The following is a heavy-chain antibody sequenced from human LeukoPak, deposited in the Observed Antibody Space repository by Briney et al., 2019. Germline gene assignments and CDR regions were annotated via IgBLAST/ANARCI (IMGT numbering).Heavy chain of an antibody. V-gene: IGHV3-30*03. J-gene: IGHJ3*02. CDR1: GFTFSSYG. CDR2: ISYDGSNK. CDR3: ARDRTADAFDI. Sequence: PGRSLRLSCAASGFTFSSYGMHWVRQAPGEGLEWVAVISYDGSNKYYADSVKGRFTISRDNAKNSLYLQMNSLRAEDTAVYYCARDRTADAFDIWGQGTMVTVSS. D-gene: IGHD2-2*01.